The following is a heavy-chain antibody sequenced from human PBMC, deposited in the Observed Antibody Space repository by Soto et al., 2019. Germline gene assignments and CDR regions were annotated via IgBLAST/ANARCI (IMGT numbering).Heavy chain of an antibody. CDR2: IYHSGST. CDR1: GGSISSDGYS. D-gene: IGHD1-26*01. J-gene: IGHJ4*02. Sequence: SETLSLTCAVSGGSISSDGYSWSWIRQPPGKGLEWIGYIYHSGSTYYNPSLKSRVTISVDRSKNQFSLKLSSVTAADTAVYYCAREVGADYYFDYWGQGTLVTVSS. V-gene: IGHV4-30-2*01. CDR3: AREVGADYYFDY.